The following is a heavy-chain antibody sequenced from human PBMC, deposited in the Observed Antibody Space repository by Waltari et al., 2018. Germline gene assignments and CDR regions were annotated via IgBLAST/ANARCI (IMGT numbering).Heavy chain of an antibody. CDR3: AHRGYSYGIDAFDI. V-gene: IGHV2-5*02. Sequence: QITLKESGPTLVKPAQTLTLTCTFSGFSLSTSGVGVGWIRQPPGKALEGLALIYWDDDKRYSPSLKSRLTITKDTSKNHVVLTMTNMDPVDTATYYCAHRGYSYGIDAFDIWGQGTMVTVSS. CDR1: GFSLSTSGVG. CDR2: IYWDDDK. D-gene: IGHD5-18*01. J-gene: IGHJ3*02.